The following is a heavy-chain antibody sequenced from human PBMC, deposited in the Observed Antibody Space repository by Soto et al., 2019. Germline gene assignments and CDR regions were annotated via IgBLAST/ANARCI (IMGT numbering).Heavy chain of an antibody. Sequence: PGGSLRLSCAASGFTFSDYYMSWIRQAPGKGLEWVSYISSSGSTIYYADSVKGRFTISRDNAKNSLYLQMNSLRAEDTAVYYCARVPRITIFGVVKYWFDPWGQGTLVTVSS. J-gene: IGHJ5*02. CDR2: ISSSGSTI. D-gene: IGHD3-3*01. V-gene: IGHV3-11*01. CDR1: GFTFSDYY. CDR3: ARVPRITIFGVVKYWFDP.